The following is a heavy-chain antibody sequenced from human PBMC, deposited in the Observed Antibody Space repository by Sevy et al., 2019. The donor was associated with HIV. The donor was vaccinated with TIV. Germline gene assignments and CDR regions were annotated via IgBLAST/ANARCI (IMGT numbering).Heavy chain of an antibody. J-gene: IGHJ4*02. D-gene: IGHD4-17*01. CDR3: ARSYAYGPFDS. Sequence: GGSLRLSCAASGFTFSDYYMSWIRQAPGKGLEWVSSISSSGSSIYYADSLKGRFTISRDNAKSSLYLQMNSLRAEDTAVYYCARSYAYGPFDSWGQGTVVTSPQ. CDR1: GFTFSDYY. CDR2: ISSSGSSI. V-gene: IGHV3-11*01.